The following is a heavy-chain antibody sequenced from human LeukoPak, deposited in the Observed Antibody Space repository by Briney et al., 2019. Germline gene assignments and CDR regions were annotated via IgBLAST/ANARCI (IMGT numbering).Heavy chain of an antibody. J-gene: IGHJ4*02. D-gene: IGHD6-13*01. CDR1: KFTFSNYA. Sequence: GGSLRLSCAASKFTFSNYAMHWVRQAPGKGLEWVAVISYDGSDKYYADSVKGRFTISRDNAKNSLYLQMNSLRAEDTAVFYCAILRGSSWYYIDYWGQGTLVTVSS. CDR2: ISYDGSDK. V-gene: IGHV3-30-3*01. CDR3: AILRGSSWYYIDY.